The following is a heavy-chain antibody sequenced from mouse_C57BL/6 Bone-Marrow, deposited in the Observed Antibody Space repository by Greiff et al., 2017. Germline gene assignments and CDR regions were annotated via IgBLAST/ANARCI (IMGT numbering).Heavy chain of an antibody. Sequence: VQLQQPGAELVMPGASVKLSCKASGYTFTSYWMHWVKQRPGQGLEWIGEIDPSDSYTNYNQKFKGKSTLTVDKSSSTAYMQLSSLTSEDSAVYYCAISLYYGSSYNYWGRGTTLTVSS. D-gene: IGHD1-1*01. CDR1: GYTFTSYW. CDR3: AISLYYGSSYNY. V-gene: IGHV1-69*01. J-gene: IGHJ2*01. CDR2: IDPSDSYT.